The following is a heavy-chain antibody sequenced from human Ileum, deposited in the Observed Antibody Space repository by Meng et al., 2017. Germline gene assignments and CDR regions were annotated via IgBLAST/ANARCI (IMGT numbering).Heavy chain of an antibody. CDR3: VRNDYCSGGTCYPHFDY. CDR1: GGPINSYVG. V-gene: IGHV4-4*02. CDR2: IYPGGST. D-gene: IGHD2-15*01. Sequence: GSGPGVVARSGTLSLSCAVSGGPINSYVGCRWVRQAPGRGLEWIGEIYPGGSTNYNPSLKSRVTISADTSKNQFSLSLDSVTAADTAVYYCVRNDYCSGGTCYPHFDYWGQGTLVTVSS. J-gene: IGHJ4*02.